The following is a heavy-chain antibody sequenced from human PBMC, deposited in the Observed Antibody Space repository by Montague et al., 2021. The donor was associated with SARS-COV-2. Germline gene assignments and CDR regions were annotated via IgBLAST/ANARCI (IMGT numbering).Heavy chain of an antibody. D-gene: IGHD3-22*01. CDR2: FDPEDAET. CDR3: ATIPLHYYDSSRYFDY. CDR1: GYPLTELS. V-gene: IGHV1-24*01. J-gene: IGHJ4*02. Sequence: SGKVSCKVSGYPLTELSMHWVRQAPGKGLEWMGGFDPEDAETIYAQKFQGRVTMTEDTSTDTAYMELSSLRSEDTAVYYCATIPLHYYDSSRYFDYWGQGTLVTVSS.